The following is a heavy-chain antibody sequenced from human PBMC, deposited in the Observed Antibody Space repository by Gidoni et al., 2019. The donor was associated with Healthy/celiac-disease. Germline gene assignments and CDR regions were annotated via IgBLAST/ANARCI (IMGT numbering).Heavy chain of an antibody. CDR1: GFTFSSYA. V-gene: IGHV3-23*01. CDR3: AKYRGVFSAFDI. Sequence: EVQLLESGGGLVQPGGSLRLSCAASGFTFSSYAMSWVRQAPGKGLDWVSDISGSGGSTYYADSVKGRCTISRDNSKNTLYLQMNSLRAEDTAVDYCAKYRGVFSAFDIWGQGTMVTVSS. CDR2: ISGSGGST. D-gene: IGHD1-26*01. J-gene: IGHJ3*02.